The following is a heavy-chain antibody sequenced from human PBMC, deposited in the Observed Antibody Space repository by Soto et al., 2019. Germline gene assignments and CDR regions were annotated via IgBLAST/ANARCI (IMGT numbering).Heavy chain of an antibody. CDR1: GFTFSSYA. J-gene: IGHJ6*02. Sequence: EVQLLESGGGLVQPGGSLRLSCAASGFTFSSYAMSWVRQAPGKGLEWVSAISGSGGSSYYADSVKGRFTISRDNSKNTLYLQMNSLRAEDTAVYYCAKVFDLDNYYYGMDVWGQGTTVTVSS. D-gene: IGHD3-10*02. CDR2: ISGSGGSS. CDR3: AKVFDLDNYYYGMDV. V-gene: IGHV3-23*01.